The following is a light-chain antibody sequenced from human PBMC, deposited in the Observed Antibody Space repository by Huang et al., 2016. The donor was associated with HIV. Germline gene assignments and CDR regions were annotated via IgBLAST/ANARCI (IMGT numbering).Light chain of an antibody. J-gene: IGKJ4*01. CDR1: QSVLYSSDNKNY. Sequence: DVVMTQSPDSLAVSLGERATINCKSSQSVLYSSDNKNYLAWYQQKPGQPLKLLIYGASARESGVPDRVSGSGSGTDFTLTISSLQAEDVAVYYCQQYNSLPLTFGGGTKVEIK. CDR3: QQYNSLPLT. CDR2: GAS. V-gene: IGKV4-1*01.